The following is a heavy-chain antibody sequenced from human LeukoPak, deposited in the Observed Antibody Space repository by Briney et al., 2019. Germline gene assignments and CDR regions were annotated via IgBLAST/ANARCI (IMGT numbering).Heavy chain of an antibody. V-gene: IGHV3-73*01. J-gene: IGHJ3*02. Sequence: GGSLRLSCAASGFTFSGSAMHWVRQASGKGLEWVGRVRSKANSYATAYAASVKGRFTISRDDSKNTAYLQMNSLKTEDTAVYYCARGDHYFIAFDIWGQGTMVTVSS. D-gene: IGHD2/OR15-2a*01. CDR2: VRSKANSYAT. CDR3: ARGDHYFIAFDI. CDR1: GFTFSGSA.